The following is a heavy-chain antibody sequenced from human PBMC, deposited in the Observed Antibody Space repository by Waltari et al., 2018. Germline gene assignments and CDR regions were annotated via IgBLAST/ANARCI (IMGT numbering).Heavy chain of an antibody. CDR3: ARGVGATTEFDY. D-gene: IGHD1-26*01. CDR2: IYYSGST. J-gene: IGHJ4*02. Sequence: QLQLQESGPGLVKPSETLSLTCPVSGGSISSSSYSWGWIRQPPGKGLEWIGSIYYSGSTYYNPSLKSRVTISVDTSKNQFSLKLSSVTAADTAVYYCARGVGATTEFDYWGQGTLVTVSS. CDR1: GGSISSSSYS. V-gene: IGHV4-39*01.